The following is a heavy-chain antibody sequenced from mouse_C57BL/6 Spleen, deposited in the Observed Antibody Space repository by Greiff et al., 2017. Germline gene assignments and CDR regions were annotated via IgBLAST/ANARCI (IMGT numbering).Heavy chain of an antibody. D-gene: IGHD2-4*01. Sequence: VQLQQPGAELVMPGASVKLSCKASGYTFTSYWMHWVKQRPGQGLEWIGEIDPSDSYTNYNQKFKGKSTLTVDKSSSTAYMQRSSLTSEDSAVYYCASGRYDYYFDYWGQGTTLTVSS. V-gene: IGHV1-69*01. CDR3: ASGRYDYYFDY. CDR2: IDPSDSYT. CDR1: GYTFTSYW. J-gene: IGHJ2*01.